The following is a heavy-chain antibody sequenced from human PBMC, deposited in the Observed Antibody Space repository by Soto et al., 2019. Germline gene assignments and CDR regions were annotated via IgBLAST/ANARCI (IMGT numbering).Heavy chain of an antibody. CDR2: IYYSGST. CDR3: ARAVVTATSNWFDP. CDR1: GGSISSYY. Sequence: PSETLSLTCTVSGGSISSYYWSWIRQPPGKGLEWIGYIYYSGSTNYSPSLKSRVTISVDTSKNQFSLKLSSVTAADTAVYYCARAVVTATSNWFDPWGQGTLVTVSS. J-gene: IGHJ5*02. D-gene: IGHD2-21*02. V-gene: IGHV4-59*01.